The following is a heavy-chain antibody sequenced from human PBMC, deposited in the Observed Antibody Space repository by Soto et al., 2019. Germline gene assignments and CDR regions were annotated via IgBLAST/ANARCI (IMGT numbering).Heavy chain of an antibody. CDR3: ARGRPYDSSGKRAAAFDI. D-gene: IGHD3-22*01. Sequence: QVQLQQRGAGLLKPSETLSLTCAVYGGSFSGYYWSWIRQPPGKGLEWIGEINHSGSTNYNPSLKSRVTISVDTSKNQFSLKLSSVTAADTAVYYCARGRPYDSSGKRAAAFDIWGQGTMVTVSS. CDR2: INHSGST. CDR1: GGSFSGYY. V-gene: IGHV4-34*01. J-gene: IGHJ3*02.